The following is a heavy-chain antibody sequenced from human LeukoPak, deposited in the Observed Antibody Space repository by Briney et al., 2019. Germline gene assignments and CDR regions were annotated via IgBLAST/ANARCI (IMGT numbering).Heavy chain of an antibody. CDR3: ARVQLTIFGVVIIGTPFDP. V-gene: IGHV1-18*01. J-gene: IGHJ5*02. D-gene: IGHD3-3*01. CDR1: GGTFSSYA. CDR2: ISAYNGNT. Sequence: ASVKVSCKASGGTFSSYAISWVRQAPGQGLEWMGWISAYNGNTNYAQKLQGRVTMTTDTSTSTAYMELRSLRSDDTAVYYCARVQLTIFGVVIIGTPFDPWGQGTLVTVSS.